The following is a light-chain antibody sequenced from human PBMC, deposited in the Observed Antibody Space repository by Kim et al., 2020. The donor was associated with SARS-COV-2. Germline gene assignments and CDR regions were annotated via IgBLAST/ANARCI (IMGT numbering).Light chain of an antibody. CDR1: SSNIGSNY. Sequence: QSVLTQPPSASGTPGQRVTMSCSGSSSNIGSNYVSWYEQLPGTAPKLLTYRNNQRPSGVPDRFSGSKSGTSASLAISGLRSEDEADYYCAVWDDSVSGPVFGGGTQLTVL. V-gene: IGLV1-47*01. CDR3: AVWDDSVSGPV. J-gene: IGLJ2*01. CDR2: RNN.